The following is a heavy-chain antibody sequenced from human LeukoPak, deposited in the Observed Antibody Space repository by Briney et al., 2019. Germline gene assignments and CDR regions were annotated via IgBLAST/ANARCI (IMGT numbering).Heavy chain of an antibody. J-gene: IGHJ4*02. CDR3: ARASYGSGSYYSPSPRNADRVDY. Sequence: ASVKVSCKASGYTFTSYGISWVRQAPGQGLEWMGWISAYNGNTNYSQKFQGRVTITRDTSASTAYMELSSLRSEDTAVYYCARASYGSGSYYSPSPRNADRVDYWGQGTLVTVSS. CDR1: GYTFTSYG. V-gene: IGHV1-18*01. D-gene: IGHD3-10*01. CDR2: ISAYNGNT.